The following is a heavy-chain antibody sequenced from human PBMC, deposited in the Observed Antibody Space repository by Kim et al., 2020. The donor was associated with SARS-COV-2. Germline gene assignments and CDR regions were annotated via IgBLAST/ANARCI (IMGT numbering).Heavy chain of an antibody. CDR2: IIPIFGTA. CDR1: GGTFSSYA. V-gene: IGHV1-69*13. D-gene: IGHD3-22*01. CDR3: ASGWGYYDSSGYYYAPFQH. Sequence: SVKVSCKASGGTFSSYAISWVRQAPGQGLEWMGGIIPIFGTANYAQKFQGRVTITADESTSTAYMELSSLRSEDTAVYYCASGWGYYDSSGYYYAPFQHWGQGTLVTVSS. J-gene: IGHJ1*01.